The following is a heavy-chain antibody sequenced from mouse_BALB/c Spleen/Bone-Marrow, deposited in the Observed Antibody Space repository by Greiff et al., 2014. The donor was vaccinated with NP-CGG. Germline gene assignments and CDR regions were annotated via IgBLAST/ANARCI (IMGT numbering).Heavy chain of an antibody. V-gene: IGHV1-4*01. CDR2: INPSSGCA. CDR3: ARVYGNYDAMDY. D-gene: IGHD2-1*01. Sequence: QVHVKQSGAELARPGASVKMSCRASGYTFTTYTMHWVKQRPGQGLEWIGYINPSSGCAYYNQKFKDKATLTADKSSSAAYLQLSSLTSEDSAVYYCARVYGNYDAMDYWGQGTSVTVSS. CDR1: GYTFTTYT. J-gene: IGHJ4*01.